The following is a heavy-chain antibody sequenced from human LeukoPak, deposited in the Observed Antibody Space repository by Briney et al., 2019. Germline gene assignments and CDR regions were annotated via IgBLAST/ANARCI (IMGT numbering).Heavy chain of an antibody. CDR3: ARGYCSSTSCYFLYYMDV. CDR2: MNPNSGNT. J-gene: IGHJ6*03. CDR1: GYTFTSYD. Sequence: ASVKVSCKASGYTFTSYDINWVRQATGQGLEWMGWMNPNSGNTGYAQKFQGRVTITRNTSISTAYMELSSLRSEDTAVYYCARGYCSSTSCYFLYYMDVWGKGTTVTVSS. D-gene: IGHD2-2*01. V-gene: IGHV1-8*03.